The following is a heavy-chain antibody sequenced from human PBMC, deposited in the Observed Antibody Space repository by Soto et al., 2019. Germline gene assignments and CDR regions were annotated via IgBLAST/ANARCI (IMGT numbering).Heavy chain of an antibody. CDR3: ARDYRGWGLPLYYFDY. J-gene: IGHJ4*02. Sequence: ASVKVSCKASGYTFTSYYMHWVRQAPGQGLEWMGLINPSGGSTSYAQKFQGRVTMTRDTSTCTVYMKLSSLGSEDTAVYYCARDYRGWGLPLYYFDYWGQGTLVTVSS. CDR1: GYTFTSYY. V-gene: IGHV1-46*01. D-gene: IGHD3-10*01. CDR2: INPSGGST.